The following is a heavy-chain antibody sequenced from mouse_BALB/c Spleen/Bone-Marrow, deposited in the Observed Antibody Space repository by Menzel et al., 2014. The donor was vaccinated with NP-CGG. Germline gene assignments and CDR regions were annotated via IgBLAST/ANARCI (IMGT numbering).Heavy chain of an antibody. CDR3: ARVTTAWFAY. Sequence: EVQLVESGGGLVQPGGSLRLSCATSGSTFTDYYMSWVRQPPGKALEWLGFIRNKANGYTTEYSASVKGRFTISRDNSQSILYLQMNTLRAEDSATYYCARVTTAWFAYWGQGTLVTVSA. CDR2: IRNKANGYTT. V-gene: IGHV7-3*02. J-gene: IGHJ3*01. CDR1: GSTFTDYY. D-gene: IGHD1-1*01.